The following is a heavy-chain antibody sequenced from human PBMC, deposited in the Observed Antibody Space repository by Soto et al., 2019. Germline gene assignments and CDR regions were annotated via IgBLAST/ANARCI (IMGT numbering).Heavy chain of an antibody. J-gene: IGHJ5*02. CDR1: GYTFTCYG. V-gene: IGHV1-3*01. Sequence: GASVKVSCKASGYTFTCYGIHSVRHAPGQRLEWMGWINAANGDTKYSQKFQGRVTITRDTSARTAYMELSSLRSEDTAVYYCVRRHVSATGIDWFDPWGQGTMVTVSS. CDR3: VRRHVSATGIDWFDP. D-gene: IGHD6-13*01. CDR2: INAANGDT.